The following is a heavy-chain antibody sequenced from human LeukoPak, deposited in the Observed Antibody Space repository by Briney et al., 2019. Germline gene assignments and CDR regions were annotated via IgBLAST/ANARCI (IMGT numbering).Heavy chain of an antibody. CDR3: ARRDGYKSRGDAFDI. CDR1: GFTFSDHY. CDR2: TRNKANSYTT. D-gene: IGHD5-24*01. Sequence: GGSLRLSCAASGFTFSDHYMDWVRQAPGKGLEWVGRTRNKANSYTTEYAASVKGRFTISRDDSKNSLYLQMNSLKTEDTAVYYYARRDGYKSRGDAFDIWGQGTMVTVSS. V-gene: IGHV3-72*01. J-gene: IGHJ3*02.